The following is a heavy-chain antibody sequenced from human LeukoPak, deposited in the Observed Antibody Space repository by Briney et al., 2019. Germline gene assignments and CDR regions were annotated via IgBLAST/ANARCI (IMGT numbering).Heavy chain of an antibody. CDR1: GFTLSGYG. J-gene: IGHJ4*02. CDR2: ISYDGSNK. D-gene: IGHD3-10*01. V-gene: IGHV3-30*18. CDR3: AKLFGGVIHY. Sequence: GGFLRPSSAAPGFTLSGYGMHRGRPAPGKGGGWVAVISYDGSNKYYADSVKGRFTISRDNSKNTLYLQMNSLRAEDTAVYYCAKLFGGVIHYWGQGTLVTVSS.